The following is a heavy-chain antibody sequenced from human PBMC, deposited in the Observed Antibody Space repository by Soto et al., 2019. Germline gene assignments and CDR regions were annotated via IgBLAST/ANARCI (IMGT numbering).Heavy chain of an antibody. J-gene: IGHJ6*03. CDR1: GFTFSDYY. Sequence: GGSLRLSCAASGFTFSDYYMSWIRQAPGKGLEWVSYISSSGSTIYYADSVKGRFTISRDNAKNSLYLQMNSLRAEDTAVYYCARDCSSTSCPPGVYYMDVWGKGTTVTVSS. D-gene: IGHD2-2*01. CDR2: ISSSGSTI. CDR3: ARDCSSTSCPPGVYYMDV. V-gene: IGHV3-11*01.